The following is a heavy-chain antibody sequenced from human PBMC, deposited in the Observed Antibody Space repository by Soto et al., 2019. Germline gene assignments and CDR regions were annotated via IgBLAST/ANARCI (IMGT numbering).Heavy chain of an antibody. D-gene: IGHD5-18*01. CDR2: IIPIFGTP. V-gene: IGHV1-69*12. CDR3: AYSANHRYFFDS. CDR1: GGSFRSYA. Sequence: QVQLVQSGAEVKKPGSSVKVSCKASGGSFRSYAVNWVRQDPGQGLECLGGIIPIFGTPNYAQKFHGRVSITADESTSTVYMDLISLASEDTAVYYCAYSANHRYFFDSWGQGTLVTVSS. J-gene: IGHJ5*01.